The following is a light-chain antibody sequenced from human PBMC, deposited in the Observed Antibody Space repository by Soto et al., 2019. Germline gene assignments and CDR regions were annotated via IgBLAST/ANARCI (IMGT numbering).Light chain of an antibody. CDR3: QQYGTSPLT. Sequence: EIVLTQSPGTLSLSPGERATLSCRASQSVSRSYLAWYQQKPGQAPRLLIHDASSRATGIPDRFSGSGSGTDFTLTINRLEPEDFAVYYCQQYGTSPLTFGGGTKVEIK. J-gene: IGKJ4*01. CDR2: DAS. CDR1: QSVSRSY. V-gene: IGKV3-20*01.